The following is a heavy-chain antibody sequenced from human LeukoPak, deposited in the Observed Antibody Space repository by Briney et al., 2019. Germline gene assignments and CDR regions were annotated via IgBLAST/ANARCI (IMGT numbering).Heavy chain of an antibody. CDR1: GFTFSSYA. J-gene: IGHJ3*02. Sequence: GGSLRLSCAASGFTFSSYAMHWVRQAPGKGLEWVAVISYDGSNKYYADSVKGRFTISRDNSKNTLYLQMNSLRADDTAVYYCARAYYYYDSSGYYYCCPSTFDIWGQGTMVTVSS. CDR2: ISYDGSNK. D-gene: IGHD3-22*01. V-gene: IGHV3-30-3*01. CDR3: ARAYYYYDSSGYYYCCPSTFDI.